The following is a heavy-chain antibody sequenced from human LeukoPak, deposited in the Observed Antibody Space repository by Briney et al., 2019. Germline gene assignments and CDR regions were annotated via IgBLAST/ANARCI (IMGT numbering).Heavy chain of an antibody. CDR3: AKNWAAAGTLYYFDY. CDR1: GFTVSSYG. CDR2: IRYDGSNK. J-gene: IGHJ4*02. D-gene: IGHD6-13*01. V-gene: IGHV3-30*02. Sequence: GGSLRLSCAASGFTVSSYGMHWVRQAPGKGLEWVAFIRYDGSNKYYADSVKGRFTISRDNSKNTLYLQMNSLRAEDTAVYCCAKNWAAAGTLYYFDYWGQGTLVTVSS.